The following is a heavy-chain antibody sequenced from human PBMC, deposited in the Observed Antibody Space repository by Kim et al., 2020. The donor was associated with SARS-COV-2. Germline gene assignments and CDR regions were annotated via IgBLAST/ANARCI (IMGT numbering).Heavy chain of an antibody. D-gene: IGHD2-15*01. V-gene: IGHV3-30-3*01. CDR1: GFTFSSYA. J-gene: IGHJ4*02. Sequence: GGSLRLSCAASGFTFSSYAMHWVRQAPGKGLEWVAVISYDGSNKYYADSVKSRFTISRDNSKNTLYLQMNSLRAEDTAVYYCARSDGYSYFDYWGQGTLV. CDR2: ISYDGSNK. CDR3: ARSDGYSYFDY.